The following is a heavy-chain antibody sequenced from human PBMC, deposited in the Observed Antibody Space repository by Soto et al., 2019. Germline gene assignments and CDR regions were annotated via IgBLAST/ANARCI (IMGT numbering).Heavy chain of an antibody. D-gene: IGHD4-4*01. Sequence: EVKLVESGGGLVQPGGSLRLSCAASGFTVSSNYMSWVRQAPGKGLEWVSVIYSGGSTYYADSLKGRFTNSRHNSKNTLYLQMNSLRAEHTAVYYCARDTVTGGYWGQGTLVTVSS. CDR1: GFTVSSNY. CDR3: ARDTVTGGY. CDR2: IYSGGST. J-gene: IGHJ4*02. V-gene: IGHV3-53*04.